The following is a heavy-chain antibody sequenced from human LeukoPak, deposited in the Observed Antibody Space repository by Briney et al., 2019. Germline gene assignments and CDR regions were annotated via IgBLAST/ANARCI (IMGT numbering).Heavy chain of an antibody. V-gene: IGHV1-69*13. J-gene: IGHJ6*02. CDR2: IIPIFGTA. Sequence: GASVKVSCKASGGTFSSYAISWVRQAPGQGLEWMGGIIPIFGTANYAQKFQGRVTITADESTSTAYMELSSLRSEDTAVYYCAREVAVSHYYYYGMDVWGQGTTVTVSS. D-gene: IGHD6-19*01. CDR3: AREVAVSHYYYYGMDV. CDR1: GGTFSSYA.